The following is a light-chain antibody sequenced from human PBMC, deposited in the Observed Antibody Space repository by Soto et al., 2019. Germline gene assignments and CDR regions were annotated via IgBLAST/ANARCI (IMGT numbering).Light chain of an antibody. CDR2: GAS. V-gene: IGKV3-15*01. CDR3: QQYNQWPLT. CDR1: QSVSSN. Sequence: ETVMTQSPVTLSVFPGQRVTLSCGASQSVSSNLCWYQQKPGQAPRLLIYGASTRATGIPDRFSGSGSGTEFTLTISRLQSEDLAVYHCQQYNQWPLTFGQGTKVDIK. J-gene: IGKJ1*01.